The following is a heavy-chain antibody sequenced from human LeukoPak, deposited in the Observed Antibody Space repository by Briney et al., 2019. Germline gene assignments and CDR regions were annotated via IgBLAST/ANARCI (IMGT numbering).Heavy chain of an antibody. CDR1: GYTFTSYG. V-gene: IGHV1-18*01. Sequence: RRASVKVSCKASGYTFTSYGISWVRQAPGQGLEWMGWISAYIGNTNYAQKLQGRVTMTTDTSTSTAYMELRSLRSDDTAVYYCARDLQLWRQSGLDAFDIWGQGTMVTVSS. J-gene: IGHJ3*02. CDR2: ISAYIGNT. D-gene: IGHD5-18*01. CDR3: ARDLQLWRQSGLDAFDI.